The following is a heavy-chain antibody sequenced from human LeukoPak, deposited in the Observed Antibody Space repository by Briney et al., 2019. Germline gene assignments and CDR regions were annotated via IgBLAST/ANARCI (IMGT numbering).Heavy chain of an antibody. Sequence: SETLSLTCTVSGAFFSRYYWSWFRQPPGKGLECIGYIFSSGGTKYNPSLESRLTISVDTSRDQVSLSLTCRTPADTVVYYCARKSTAAAASHLWGRGTLVTVSS. J-gene: IGHJ2*01. CDR2: IFSSGGT. CDR3: ARKSTAAAASHL. V-gene: IGHV4-59*01. D-gene: IGHD2-2*01. CDR1: GAFFSRYY.